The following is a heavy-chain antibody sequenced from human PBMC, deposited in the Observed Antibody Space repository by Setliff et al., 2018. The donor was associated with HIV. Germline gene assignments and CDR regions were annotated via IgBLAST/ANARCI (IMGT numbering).Heavy chain of an antibody. Sequence: SETLSLTCTVSGGSISSYYWSWIRQPPGKGLEWIGYINYSGSTNYNPSLQSRVTISVDTSKNHFSLKLTSVTAADTAVYYCARQVSIPGVAITPVDYWGQGALVTVSS. J-gene: IGHJ4*02. D-gene: IGHD5-12*01. CDR3: ARQVSIPGVAITPVDY. CDR1: GGSISSYY. CDR2: INYSGST. V-gene: IGHV4-59*08.